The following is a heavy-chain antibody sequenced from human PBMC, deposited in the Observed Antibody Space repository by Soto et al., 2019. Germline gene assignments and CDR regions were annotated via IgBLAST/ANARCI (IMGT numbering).Heavy chain of an antibody. D-gene: IGHD2-15*01. Sequence: ASVKVSCKASGYTFTCYYMHWVRQAPGQGLEWMGWINPNSGGTNYAQKFQGRVTMTRDTSISTAYMELSRLRSDDTAVYYCARAKGGVVAAPYYYGMDVWGQGTTVTVSS. J-gene: IGHJ6*02. V-gene: IGHV1-2*02. CDR3: ARAKGGVVAAPYYYGMDV. CDR2: INPNSGGT. CDR1: GYTFTCYY.